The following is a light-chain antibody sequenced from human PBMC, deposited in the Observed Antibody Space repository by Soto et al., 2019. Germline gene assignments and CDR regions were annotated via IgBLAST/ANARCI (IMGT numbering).Light chain of an antibody. J-gene: IGKJ5*01. CDR3: QQRSNWPPIT. CDR2: GAS. CDR1: QSVSSN. V-gene: IGKV3-15*01. Sequence: EIVMTQSTATLSVSPGESDTLSRRDSQSVSSNLAWYQQKPGQAPRLLIYGASTRATGIPARFSGSGSGTEFTLTISSLQSEDFAVYYCQQRSNWPPITFGQGTRLEIK.